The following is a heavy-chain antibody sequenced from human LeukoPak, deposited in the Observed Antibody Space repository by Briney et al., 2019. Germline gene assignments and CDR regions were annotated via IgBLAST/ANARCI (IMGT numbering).Heavy chain of an antibody. CDR2: ISGSGGST. Sequence: GGSLRLSCAASGFTFSSYAMGWVRQAPGKGLEWVSAISGSGGSTYYADSVKGRFTISRDNSKNTLYLQMNSLRAEDTAVYYCAKSQSEDYDFWRMEGYFDYWGQGTLVTVSS. J-gene: IGHJ4*02. D-gene: IGHD3-3*01. CDR3: AKSQSEDYDFWRMEGYFDY. V-gene: IGHV3-23*01. CDR1: GFTFSSYA.